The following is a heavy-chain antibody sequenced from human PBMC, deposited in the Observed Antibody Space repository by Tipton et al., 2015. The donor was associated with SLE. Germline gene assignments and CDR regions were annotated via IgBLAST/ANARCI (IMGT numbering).Heavy chain of an antibody. CDR1: GFTFSSYS. J-gene: IGHJ4*02. CDR2: ISATNGHI. D-gene: IGHD3-22*01. Sequence: GSLRLSCAASGFTFSSYSMNWVRQAPGKGLEWVSFISATNGHIYYADSVKGRFTISRDNAKNSLYLQMNSLRAEDTAVYYCARHIYDTSGGPFDNWGQGTLVTVSS. V-gene: IGHV3-21*01. CDR3: ARHIYDTSGGPFDN.